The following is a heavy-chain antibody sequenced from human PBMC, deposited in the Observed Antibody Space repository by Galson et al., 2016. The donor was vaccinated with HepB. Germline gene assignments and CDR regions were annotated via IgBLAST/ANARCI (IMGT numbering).Heavy chain of an antibody. J-gene: IGHJ6*04. CDR3: ARGKSLLTMPWNYGLDV. V-gene: IGHV3-13*01. Sequence: SLRLSCAASGFTFSIHDMHWVRQVTGKGLEWVSAIETAGDTYYPDSVKGRFTISRENAENSLYLQMNDLRAGDTAVYYCARGKSLLTMPWNYGLDVWGKGTAVTVFS. D-gene: IGHD1-1*01. CDR1: GFTFSIHD. CDR2: IETAGDT.